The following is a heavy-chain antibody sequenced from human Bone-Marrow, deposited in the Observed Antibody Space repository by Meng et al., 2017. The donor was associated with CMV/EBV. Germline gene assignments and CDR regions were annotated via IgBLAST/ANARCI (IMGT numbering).Heavy chain of an antibody. CDR1: GYTLTELS. Sequence: ASVKVSCKASGYTLTELSMHWVRQAPGKGLEWMGGFDPEDGETIYAQKFQGRVTMTEDTSTDTAYMELSSLRSEDTAVYYCATSKDDFWSGLPTQPGGMDVWGQGTTVTV. V-gene: IGHV1-24*01. CDR3: ATSKDDFWSGLPTQPGGMDV. D-gene: IGHD3-3*01. CDR2: FDPEDGET. J-gene: IGHJ6*02.